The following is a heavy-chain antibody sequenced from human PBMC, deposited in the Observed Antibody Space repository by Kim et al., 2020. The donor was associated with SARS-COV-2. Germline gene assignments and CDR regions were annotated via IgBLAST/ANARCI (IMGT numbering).Heavy chain of an antibody. D-gene: IGHD2-2*01. CDR3: AKRRYCGSSPNCYHSFDY. Sequence: VKGRFTISRDKSKNALYLQMTSLRAEDTALYYCAKRRYCGSSPNCYHSFDYWGQGTLVTVSS. V-gene: IGHV3-23*01. J-gene: IGHJ4*02.